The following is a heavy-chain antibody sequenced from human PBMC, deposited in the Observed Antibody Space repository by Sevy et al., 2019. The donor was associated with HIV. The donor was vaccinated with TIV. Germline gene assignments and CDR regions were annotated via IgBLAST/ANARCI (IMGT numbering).Heavy chain of an antibody. CDR2: IYYNGHI. CDR1: GGSITSLY. J-gene: IGHJ4*02. CDR3: AGENAWGRGYS. D-gene: IGHD1-26*01. V-gene: IGHV4-59*08. Sequence: SETLSLTCTVSGGSITSLYWNWIRQPPGKGLGWIANIYYNGHINYNPSLKRRVTLSLDTSKNRFSLRLSSVTAADTAMYYCAGENAWGRGYSWGQGTLVTVSS.